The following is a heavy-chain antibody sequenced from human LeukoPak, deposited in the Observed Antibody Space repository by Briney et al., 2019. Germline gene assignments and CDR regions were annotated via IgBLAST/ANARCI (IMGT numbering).Heavy chain of an antibody. Sequence: PGGSLRLSCEAPGFIFKDYAMHWVRQAPGKGLEWVSCISWDSGSIGYADSVRGRFIISRDNANNYLYLHMNSLKPDDTALYYCAKDISFDYGGAPDSWGQGTLVTVSS. D-gene: IGHD4/OR15-4a*01. J-gene: IGHJ4*02. CDR2: ISWDSGSI. V-gene: IGHV3-9*01. CDR3: AKDISFDYGGAPDS. CDR1: GFIFKDYA.